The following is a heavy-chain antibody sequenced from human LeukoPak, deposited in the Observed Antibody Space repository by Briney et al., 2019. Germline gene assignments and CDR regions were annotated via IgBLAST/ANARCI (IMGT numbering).Heavy chain of an antibody. CDR2: IRAYNGNT. CDR1: GYTFTSYG. V-gene: IGHV1-18*01. D-gene: IGHD3-16*02. CDR3: ARENYDYVWGSYRPHWFDP. J-gene: IGHJ5*02. Sequence: ASVKVSCKASGYTFTSYGIGWVRQAPGQGLEWMGWIRAYNGNTNYAQKLQGRVTMTTDTSTSTAYMELRSLRSDDTAVYYCARENYDYVWGSYRPHWFDPWGQGTLVTVSS.